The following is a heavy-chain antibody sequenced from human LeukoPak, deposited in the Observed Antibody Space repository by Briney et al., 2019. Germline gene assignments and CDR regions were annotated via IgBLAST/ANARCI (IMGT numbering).Heavy chain of an antibody. CDR3: ARGGIQVSGIDEFDY. Sequence: GGSLRLSCAASGFTFIDYDMHWVRQVIGKGLEWVSAIGIRGDTHYSGSVKGRCTISIENAESSLYLQMNSLRAEDTAVYYCARGGIQVSGIDEFDYWGQGTLVTVSS. J-gene: IGHJ4*02. D-gene: IGHD6-19*01. V-gene: IGHV3-13*01. CDR2: IGIRGDT. CDR1: GFTFIDYD.